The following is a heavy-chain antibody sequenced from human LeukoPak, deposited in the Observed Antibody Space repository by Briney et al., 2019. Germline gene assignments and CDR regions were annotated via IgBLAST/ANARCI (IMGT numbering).Heavy chain of an antibody. Sequence: SETLSLTCTVSGGSISSYYWSWIRQPPGKGLEWIGYIYYSGSTNYNPSLKSRVTISADTSKNQFSLKLSSVTAADTAVYYCARGPGLGSDYWGQGTLVTVSS. D-gene: IGHD3/OR15-3a*01. CDR2: IYYSGST. CDR1: GGSISSYY. V-gene: IGHV4-59*01. CDR3: ARGPGLGSDY. J-gene: IGHJ4*02.